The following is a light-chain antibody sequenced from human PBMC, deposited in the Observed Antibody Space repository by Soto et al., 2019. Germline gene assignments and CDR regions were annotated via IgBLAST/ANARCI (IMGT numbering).Light chain of an antibody. Sequence: EIVLTQSPGTLSLSPGERATLSCRASQSVGSSRLALYQQKPGQAPRLLIYDASNRATGIPARFSGSGSGTDFTLTISSLEPEDFAVYYCQQRSNWPPAITFGQGTRLEIK. CDR1: QSVGSSR. J-gene: IGKJ5*01. V-gene: IGKV3-11*01. CDR2: DAS. CDR3: QQRSNWPPAIT.